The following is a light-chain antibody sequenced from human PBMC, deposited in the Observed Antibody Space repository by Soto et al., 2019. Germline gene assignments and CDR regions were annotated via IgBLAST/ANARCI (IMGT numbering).Light chain of an antibody. V-gene: IGKV1-5*03. J-gene: IGKJ1*01. CDR1: QNIGTS. Sequence: DMQMTQAPSTLSASVGDRVSRTSRASQNIGTSLAWYQQTPGKAPKLLIYKASTLQSGVASGFSGGGSGTEFSLTISSLQPDDCANYYCQQYKTYWTFGPGTKVDIK. CDR2: KAS. CDR3: QQYKTYWT.